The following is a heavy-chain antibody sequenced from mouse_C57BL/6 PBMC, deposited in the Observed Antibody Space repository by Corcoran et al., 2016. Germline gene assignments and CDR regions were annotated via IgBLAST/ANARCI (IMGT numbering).Heavy chain of an antibody. V-gene: IGHV1-36*01. J-gene: IGHJ2*01. CDR2: VYPYNGGT. D-gene: IGHD2-1*01. Sequence: EVQLQPSGLVLLKPGPSVKLSCKAYGFTFTDYYMHWVKQSHGKSLEWIGLVYPYNGGTSYNQKFTGKATLTVDTSSSTAYMELNSLTSEDSAVYYCARSGGNYFSDYWGQGTTLTVSS. CDR1: GFTFTDYY. CDR3: ARSGGNYFSDY.